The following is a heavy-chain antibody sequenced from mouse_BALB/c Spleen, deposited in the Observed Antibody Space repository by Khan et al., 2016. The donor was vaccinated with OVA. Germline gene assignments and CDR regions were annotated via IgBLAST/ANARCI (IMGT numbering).Heavy chain of an antibody. CDR1: GFTFSTYA. CDR2: VNSDGDYT. V-gene: IGHV5-9-3*01. Sequence: EVQLVESGGGLVKPGGSLKLSCAASGFTFSTYAMSWVRQTPERRLEWVATVNSDGDYTFYPDNVTGRFTISRDNAKNPLYLQLRRLRSEDTAMYYCARSAYGNFAYWGQGTLVTVSA. CDR3: ARSAYGNFAY. J-gene: IGHJ3*01. D-gene: IGHD2-1*01.